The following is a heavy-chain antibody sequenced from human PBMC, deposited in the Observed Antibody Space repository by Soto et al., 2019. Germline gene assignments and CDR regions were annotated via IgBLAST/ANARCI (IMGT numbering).Heavy chain of an antibody. CDR2: INGDGRTT. V-gene: IGHV3-74*03. J-gene: IGHJ4*02. CDR3: ARAPHYGSNSGPEDS. CDR1: GFTFSHYW. Sequence: EVELVESGGGVAQPGGSLRLSCAVSGFTFSHYWMHWVRQAPGGGLEWVSGINGDGRTTTYAESVKGRFTISRENAKNTMSLQTTSLRDADTAVYFCARAPHYGSNSGPEDSWGQGTLVTVSS. D-gene: IGHD4-4*01.